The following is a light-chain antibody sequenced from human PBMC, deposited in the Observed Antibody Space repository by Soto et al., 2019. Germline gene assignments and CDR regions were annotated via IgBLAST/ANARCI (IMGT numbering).Light chain of an antibody. V-gene: IGKV3-20*01. CDR2: GAS. J-gene: IGKJ1*01. CDR1: QSVSSY. Sequence: EIVLTQSPGTLSLSPGERATLSCRASQSVSSYLAWYQQKPGLAPRLLIYGASSRATGIPDRFSGSGSGRDFTLTISRLEPEDFAVYYCQQYGSLPRTYGQGTKVEIK. CDR3: QQYGSLPRT.